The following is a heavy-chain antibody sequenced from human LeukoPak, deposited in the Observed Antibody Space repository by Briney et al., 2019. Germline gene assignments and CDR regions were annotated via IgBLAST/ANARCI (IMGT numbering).Heavy chain of an antibody. D-gene: IGHD3-16*02. J-gene: IGHJ4*02. CDR1: GFTFSSYG. Sequence: GGTLRLSCAASGFTFSSYGLNWVRQAPGRGLEWVSVISGSGGSTYYADSVKGRFTISRDNSKNTLYLQMNSLRAEDTAVYYCARLMITFGGVIARPFDYWGQGTLVTVSS. V-gene: IGHV3-23*01. CDR2: ISGSGGST. CDR3: ARLMITFGGVIARPFDY.